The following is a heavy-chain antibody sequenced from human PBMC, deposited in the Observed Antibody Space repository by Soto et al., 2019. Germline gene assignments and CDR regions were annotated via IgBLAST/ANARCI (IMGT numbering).Heavy chain of an antibody. V-gene: IGHV4-39*01. Sequence: LSVTCTVSGGSIISRDSYWGWIRQPPGKGLEWIGSFHYSGSTYYNPSLKSRVTISVDTSKNQLSLRVTSVTAADTAVYYCARGFGRSHFEYLGQGTLVSVSS. J-gene: IGHJ4*02. CDR2: FHYSGST. CDR3: ARGFGRSHFEY. D-gene: IGHD3-16*01. CDR1: GGSIISRDSY.